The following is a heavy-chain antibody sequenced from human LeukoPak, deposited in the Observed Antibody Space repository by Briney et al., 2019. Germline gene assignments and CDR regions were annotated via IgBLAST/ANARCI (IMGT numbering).Heavy chain of an antibody. Sequence: SETLSLTCTVSGGSISSYYWSWIRQPAGKELEWIGRIYTSGSTNYNPSLKSRVTMSVDTSKSQFSLKLSSVTAADTAVYYCARVSPHYYYYGMDVWGQGTTVTVSS. CDR3: ARVSPHYYYYGMDV. CDR1: GGSISSYY. CDR2: IYTSGST. V-gene: IGHV4-4*07. J-gene: IGHJ6*02.